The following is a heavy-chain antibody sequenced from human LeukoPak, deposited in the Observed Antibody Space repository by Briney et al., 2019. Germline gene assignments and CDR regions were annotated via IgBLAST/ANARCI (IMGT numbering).Heavy chain of an antibody. D-gene: IGHD3-22*01. Sequence: KPSETLSLTCTVSGGSISSYYWSWIRQPPGKGLEWIGYIYYSGSTNYNPSLKSRVTISVDTSKNQFSLKLSSVTAADTAVYYCAMGPDYYDSSGYPFDYWGQGTLVTVSS. CDR2: IYYSGST. CDR3: AMGPDYYDSSGYPFDY. CDR1: GGSISSYY. V-gene: IGHV4-59*01. J-gene: IGHJ4*02.